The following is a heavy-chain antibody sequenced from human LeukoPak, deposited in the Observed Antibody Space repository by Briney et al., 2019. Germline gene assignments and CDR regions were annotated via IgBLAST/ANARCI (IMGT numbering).Heavy chain of an antibody. CDR3: ARGLWAPRFDC. J-gene: IGHJ4*02. V-gene: IGHV4-34*01. CDR1: GGSFSGYY. CDR2: INHSGST. D-gene: IGHD1-26*01. Sequence: SETLSLTCAVYGGSFSGYYWSWIRQPPGKGLEWIGEINHSGSTNYNPSLKSRVTISVDTSKNQFSLKLSSVTAADTAVYFCARGLWAPRFDCWGQGTLATVSS.